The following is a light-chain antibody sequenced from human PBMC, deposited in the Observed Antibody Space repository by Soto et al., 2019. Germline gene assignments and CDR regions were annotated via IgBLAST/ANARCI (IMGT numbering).Light chain of an antibody. CDR1: QSVSRY. CDR3: QQRSNWLWT. J-gene: IGKJ1*01. CDR2: DAS. V-gene: IGKV3-11*01. Sequence: EIVLTQSPATLSLSPGERATLPCRASQSVSRYLAWYQHKPGQAPRLLIYDASNRATGIPARFSGSGSGTDFTLTISSLEPEDSAVYYCQQRSNWLWTFGQGTKVDIK.